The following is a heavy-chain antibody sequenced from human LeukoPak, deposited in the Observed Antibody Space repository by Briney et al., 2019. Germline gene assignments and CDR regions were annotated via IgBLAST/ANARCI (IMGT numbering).Heavy chain of an antibody. CDR2: IYHSGST. D-gene: IGHD3-22*01. CDR3: ASGSGYYSPFDY. V-gene: IGHV4-30-2*01. J-gene: IGHJ4*02. CDR1: GGSISSGGYY. Sequence: SQTLSLTCTVSGGSISSGGYYWSWIRQPPGKGLEWIGYIYHSGSTYYNPSLKSRVTISVDTSKNQFSLKLSSVTAADTAVYYCASGSGYYSPFDYWGQGTLVTVSS.